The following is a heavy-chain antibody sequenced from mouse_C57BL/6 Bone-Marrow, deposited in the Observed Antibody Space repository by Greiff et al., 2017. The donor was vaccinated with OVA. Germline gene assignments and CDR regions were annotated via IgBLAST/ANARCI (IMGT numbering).Heavy chain of an antibody. J-gene: IGHJ1*03. Sequence: EVKVVESGGGLVQPGGSMKLSCAASGFTFSDAWMDWVRQSPEKGLEWVAEIRNKANNHATYYAESVKGRFTISRDDSKSSVYLQMNSLRAEDTGIYYCTRPASYGSSYSWYFDVWGTGTTVTVSS. D-gene: IGHD1-1*01. V-gene: IGHV6-6*01. CDR1: GFTFSDAW. CDR3: TRPASYGSSYSWYFDV. CDR2: IRNKANNHAT.